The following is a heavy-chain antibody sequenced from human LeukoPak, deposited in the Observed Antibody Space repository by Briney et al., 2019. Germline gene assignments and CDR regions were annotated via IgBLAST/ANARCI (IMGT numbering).Heavy chain of an antibody. CDR1: GFTFSDYY. V-gene: IGHV3-11*01. J-gene: IGHJ4*02. CDR3: AITYYYDSSGYYSFGY. D-gene: IGHD3-22*01. CDR2: ISSSGSTI. Sequence: GGSLRLSCAASGFTFSDYYMSWIRQAPGKGLEWVSYISSSGSTIYYADSVKGRFTISRDNSENTLYLQMNSLRAEDTAVYYCAITYYYDSSGYYSFGYWGQGTLVTVSS.